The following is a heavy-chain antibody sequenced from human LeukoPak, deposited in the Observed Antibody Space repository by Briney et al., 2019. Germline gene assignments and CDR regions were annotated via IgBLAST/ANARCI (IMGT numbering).Heavy chain of an antibody. D-gene: IGHD2-15*01. CDR1: GFTFSNYA. Sequence: SGGSLRLSCVASGFTFSNYAMTWVRQAPGKGLELVAGIWGDDDKTVYGDAVKGRFTISRDNSKNTLYLQMNSLRADDTAVYYCVKTQGYYDAWGQGALVTVSS. V-gene: IGHV3-23*01. J-gene: IGHJ5*02. CDR2: IWGDDDKT. CDR3: VKTQGYYDA.